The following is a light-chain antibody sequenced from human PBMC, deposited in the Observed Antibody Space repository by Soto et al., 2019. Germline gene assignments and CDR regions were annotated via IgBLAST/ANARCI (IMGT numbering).Light chain of an antibody. CDR3: QQRSNRPPA. J-gene: IGKJ5*01. CDR2: DAS. CDR1: KSVSSY. Sequence: EIVLTQSPATLSLSPGERATLSCRASKSVSSYLAWYQQKPGQAPRILIYDASNRATGIPARFSGSGSGTDFTLTISSQDHEEFAVYYCQQRSNRPPAFGQGTRLDIK. V-gene: IGKV3-11*01.